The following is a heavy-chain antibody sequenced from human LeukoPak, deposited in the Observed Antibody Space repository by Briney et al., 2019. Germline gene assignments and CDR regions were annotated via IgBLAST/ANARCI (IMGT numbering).Heavy chain of an antibody. CDR2: ISWDGGST. V-gene: IGHV3-43D*03. D-gene: IGHD3-22*01. CDR1: GFTFDDYA. J-gene: IGHJ4*02. Sequence: PGGSLRLSCAASGFTFDDYAMHWVRQAPGKGLEWVSLISWDGGSTYYADSVKGRFTISRDNSKNSLYLQMDSLRAEDTALYYCAKAYRDSSGYQRNLIDYWGQGTLVTVSS. CDR3: AKAYRDSSGYQRNLIDY.